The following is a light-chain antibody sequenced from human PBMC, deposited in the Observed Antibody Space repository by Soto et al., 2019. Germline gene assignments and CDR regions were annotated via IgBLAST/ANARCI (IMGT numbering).Light chain of an antibody. CDR3: NSYTTSNTRQIV. CDR1: SSDVGGYNY. J-gene: IGLJ1*01. CDR2: DVS. Sequence: QSALSQPASVSRSPGQPITISCTGTSSDVGGYNYVSWYQQHPGKAPKFMIYDVSNRPSGVSTRFSGSKSGNTASLTISGLQAEDEADYYCNSYTTSNTRQIVFGTGTKVTVL. V-gene: IGLV2-14*01.